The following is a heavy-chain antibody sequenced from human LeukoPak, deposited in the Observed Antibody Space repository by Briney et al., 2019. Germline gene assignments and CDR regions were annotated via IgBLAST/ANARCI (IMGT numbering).Heavy chain of an antibody. CDR3: ARAWEVPAAHDAFDI. CDR2: INPSGGST. Sequence: ASVKISCKASGYTFTSYYMHWVRQAPGQGLEWMGIINPSGGSTSYAQKFQGRVTMTRDTSTSTVYMELSSLRSEDTAVYYCARAWEVPAAHDAFDIWGQGTMVTVSS. CDR1: GYTFTSYY. J-gene: IGHJ3*02. V-gene: IGHV1-46*01. D-gene: IGHD2-2*01.